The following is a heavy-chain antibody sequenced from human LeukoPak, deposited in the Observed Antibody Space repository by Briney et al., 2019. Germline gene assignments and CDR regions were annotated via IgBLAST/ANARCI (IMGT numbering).Heavy chain of an antibody. V-gene: IGHV3-49*04. Sequence: GGSLRLSCTTSGFTFGEYAMSWVRQAPGKGLEWVGFIRSKPYGGTTEYAASVKGRFTISRDDSKSVAYLQMNSLKTEDTAVYYCTTGIKTADHWGQGTLVTVSS. D-gene: IGHD2-15*01. J-gene: IGHJ4*02. CDR1: GFTFGEYA. CDR3: TTGIKTADH. CDR2: IRSKPYGGTT.